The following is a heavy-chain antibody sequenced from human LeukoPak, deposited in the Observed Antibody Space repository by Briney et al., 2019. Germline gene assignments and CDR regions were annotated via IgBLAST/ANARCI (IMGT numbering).Heavy chain of an antibody. J-gene: IGHJ4*02. V-gene: IGHV4-59*01. Sequence: PSETLSLTCTVSGGSIRSYYWGWIRQPPGKGLEWIAYIYYSGSANYNPSLKSRVTISVDTSKNQFSLKLSSVTAADTAVYYCAKDGGGESSSWYYWGQGSLVTVSS. CDR3: AKDGGGESSSWYY. D-gene: IGHD6-13*01. CDR1: GGSIRSYY. CDR2: IYYSGSA.